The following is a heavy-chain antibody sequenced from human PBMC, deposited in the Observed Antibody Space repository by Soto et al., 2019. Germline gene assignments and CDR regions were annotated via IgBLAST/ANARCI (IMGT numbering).Heavy chain of an antibody. CDR3: ARVGKEYSSSPNPEYYYYYYMDV. J-gene: IGHJ6*03. CDR2: IYSGGST. CDR1: GFTVSSNY. Sequence: GGSLRLSCAASGFTVSSNYMSWVRQAPGKGLEWVSVIYSGGSTYYADSVKGRFTISRDNSKNTLYLQMNSLRAEDTAGYYWARVGKEYSSSPNPEYYYYYYMDVWGKGTTVTVSS. D-gene: IGHD6-6*01. V-gene: IGHV3-66*01.